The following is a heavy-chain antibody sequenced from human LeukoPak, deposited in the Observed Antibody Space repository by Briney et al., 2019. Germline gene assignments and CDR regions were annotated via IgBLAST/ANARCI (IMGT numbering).Heavy chain of an antibody. D-gene: IGHD3-10*01. CDR1: GGSISSSNW. J-gene: IGHJ5*02. CDR3: ARDGDYGSGSYRNWFDP. Sequence: SETLSLTCAVSGGSISSSNWWSWVRQPPGKGLEWIGEIYHSGSTNYNPSLKSRVTISVDKSKNQFSLKLSSVTAADTAVYYCARDGDYGSGSYRNWFDPWGQGTLVTVSS. CDR2: IYHSGST. V-gene: IGHV4-4*02.